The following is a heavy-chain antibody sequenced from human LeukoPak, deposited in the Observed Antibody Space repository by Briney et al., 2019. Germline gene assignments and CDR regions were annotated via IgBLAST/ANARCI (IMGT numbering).Heavy chain of an antibody. Sequence: GSLRLSCAASGFTFSDYYMSWIRQAPGKGLEWIGEINHSGSTNYNPSLKSRVTISVDTSKNQFSLKLSSVTAADTAVYYCARHSTFFGVVIIKGRVRGPFDYWGQGTLVTVSS. CDR2: INHSGST. CDR1: GFTFSDYY. CDR3: ARHSTFFGVVIIKGRVRGPFDY. D-gene: IGHD3-3*01. V-gene: IGHV4-34*01. J-gene: IGHJ4*02.